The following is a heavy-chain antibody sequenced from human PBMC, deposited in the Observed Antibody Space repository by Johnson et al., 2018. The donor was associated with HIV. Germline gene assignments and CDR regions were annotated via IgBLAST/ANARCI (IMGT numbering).Heavy chain of an antibody. CDR3: ARDPRITMVNDAFDI. D-gene: IGHD3-10*01. J-gene: IGHJ3*02. V-gene: IGHV3-11*04. Sequence: QVQLVESGGGLVQPGGSLRLSCVGSGFIVSDNYMSWVRQAPGKGLEWVSRIKGDGSSTAYADSVKGRFTISRDNAKNSLYLQMNSLRAEDTAVYYCARDPRITMVNDAFDIWGQGTMVTVSS. CDR2: IKGDGSST. CDR1: GFIVSDNY.